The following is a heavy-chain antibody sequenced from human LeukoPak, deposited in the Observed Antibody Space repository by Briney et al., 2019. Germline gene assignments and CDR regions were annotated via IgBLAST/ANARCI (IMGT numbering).Heavy chain of an antibody. CDR3: AKEAQGCSITSCYFDS. V-gene: IGHV3-23*01. CDR1: GLTFSNYA. CDR2: ISGSGGNT. J-gene: IGHJ4*02. Sequence: GGSLRLSCAASGLTFSNYAMSWVRQAPGKGLEWVSAISGSGGNTYYADSVKGRFTISRDNSKNTLFLQMNSLRAEDTAVYYCAKEAQGCSITSCYFDSWGQGTLVTVSS. D-gene: IGHD2-2*01.